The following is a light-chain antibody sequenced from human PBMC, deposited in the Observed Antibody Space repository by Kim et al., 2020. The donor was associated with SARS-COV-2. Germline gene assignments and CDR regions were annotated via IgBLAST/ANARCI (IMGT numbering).Light chain of an antibody. CDR2: KDN. J-gene: IGLJ2*01. CDR3: QAWDGSAVV. V-gene: IGLV3-1*01. Sequence: SYELAQPPSVSVSPGQTASITCSGDKLGDKYTSWYQQKPGQSPVLVMYKDNKRPSGTPERFSGSNSGNTATLTISGTQAMDEADYYCQAWDGSAVVFGGGTQLTVL. CDR1: KLGDKY.